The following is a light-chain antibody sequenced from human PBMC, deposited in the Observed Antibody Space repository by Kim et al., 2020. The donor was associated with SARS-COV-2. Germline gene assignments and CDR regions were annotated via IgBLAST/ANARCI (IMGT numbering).Light chain of an antibody. V-gene: IGLV1-51*01. CDR3: ATWDNSLNGLV. J-gene: IGLJ2*01. Sequence: QKVPISCSKSNSNIGKNYVTGYQQPPGTAPKLLIYDNNRRHSGIPDRFSGSKSGTSATLDITGLQTGDEADYYCATWDNSLNGLVFGGGTQLTVL. CDR1: NSNIGKNY. CDR2: DNN.